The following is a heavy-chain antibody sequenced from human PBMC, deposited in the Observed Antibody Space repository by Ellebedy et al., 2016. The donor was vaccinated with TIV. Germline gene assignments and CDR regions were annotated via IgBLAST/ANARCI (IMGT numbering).Heavy chain of an antibody. CDR3: ARPSRGLLGGTYVTPGYFDC. CDR1: GYPFTTYW. Sequence: GESLKISXKASGYPFTTYWIAWVRQMPGKGLEWMGTIYPRDSDTRYSPSFQGQVTISADMSTSTAYLQWTSLKASDTAMYFCARPSRGLLGGTYVTPGYFDCWGQGALVTVSS. J-gene: IGHJ4*02. CDR2: IYPRDSDT. D-gene: IGHD1-7*01. V-gene: IGHV5-51*01.